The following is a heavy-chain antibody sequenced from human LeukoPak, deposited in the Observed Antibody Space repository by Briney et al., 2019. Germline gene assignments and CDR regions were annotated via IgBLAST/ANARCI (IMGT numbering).Heavy chain of an antibody. CDR3: VRGIAVAGYYYYMDV. V-gene: IGHV3-11*04. D-gene: IGHD6-19*01. J-gene: IGHJ6*03. CDR1: GFTFSDYY. CDR2: ISSSGSNI. Sequence: GGSLRLSCAASGFTFSDYYMNWIRQAPGKGLEWVSYISSSGSNIYSADSVKGRFTISRDNAKNSLYLQMNSLRAEDTAVYHCVRGIAVAGYYYYMDVWGKGTTVTVSS.